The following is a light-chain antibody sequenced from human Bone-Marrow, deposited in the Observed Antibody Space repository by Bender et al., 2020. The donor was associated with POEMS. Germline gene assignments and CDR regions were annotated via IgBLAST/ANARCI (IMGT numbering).Light chain of an antibody. J-gene: IGLJ1*01. Sequence: QSALTQPASVSGSPRQSVTISCTGTSSDIGYYNYVSWYQQHPGKAPKLIIYEVTKRPSGVPDRFSGSKSGNAASLTVSGLQAEDEADYYCSSYAGSIHFVFGPGTKVTVL. CDR3: SSYAGSIHFV. CDR2: EVT. V-gene: IGLV2-8*01. CDR1: SSDIGYYNY.